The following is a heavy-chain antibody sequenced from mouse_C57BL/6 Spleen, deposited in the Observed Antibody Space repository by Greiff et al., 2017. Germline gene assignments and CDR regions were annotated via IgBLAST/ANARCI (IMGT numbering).Heavy chain of an antibody. J-gene: IGHJ4*01. Sequence: VKLQQPGTELVKPGASVKLSCKASGYTFTSYWMHWVKQRPGQGLEWIGNINTSNGGTNYNEKVKCKATMTVDKSSSPAYMQLSSLTSEDSAVYYCARGYPYAMDYWGQGTSVTVSS. D-gene: IGHD2-2*01. CDR1: GYTFTSYW. V-gene: IGHV1-53*01. CDR2: INTSNGGT. CDR3: ARGYPYAMDY.